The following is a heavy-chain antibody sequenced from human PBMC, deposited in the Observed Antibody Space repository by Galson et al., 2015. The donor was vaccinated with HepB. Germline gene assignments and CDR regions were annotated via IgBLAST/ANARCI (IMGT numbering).Heavy chain of an antibody. CDR1: GFTFSSYA. Sequence: SLRLSCAASGFTFSSYAMHWVRQAPGKGLEWVAVISYDGSNKYYADSVKGRFTISRDNSKNTLYLQMNSLRAEDTAVYYCAREAALGAFDIWGQGTMVTVSS. D-gene: IGHD6-25*01. CDR3: AREAALGAFDI. V-gene: IGHV3-30-3*01. J-gene: IGHJ3*02. CDR2: ISYDGSNK.